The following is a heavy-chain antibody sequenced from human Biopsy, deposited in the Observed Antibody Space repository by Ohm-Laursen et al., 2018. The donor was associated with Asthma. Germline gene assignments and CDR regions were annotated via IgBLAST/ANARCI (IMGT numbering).Heavy chain of an antibody. J-gene: IGHJ4*01. D-gene: IGHD3-22*01. CDR3: TKSADYYDSTDYLDF. V-gene: IGHV3-9*01. Sequence: SLRLSCAASGFSFDDCAMHWVRQAPGKGLEWVSSISWNSGNIDYAVSVKGRFTISRDNAKNSLYLQMRSLRPEDTAFYYCTKSADYYDSTDYLDFWGRGTLVTVSS. CDR1: GFSFDDCA. CDR2: ISWNSGNI.